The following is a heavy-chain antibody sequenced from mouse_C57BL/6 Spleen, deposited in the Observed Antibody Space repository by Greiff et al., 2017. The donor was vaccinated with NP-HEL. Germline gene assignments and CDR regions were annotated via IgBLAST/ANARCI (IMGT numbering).Heavy chain of an antibody. V-gene: IGHV1-15*01. CDR2: IDPETGGT. J-gene: IGHJ2*01. CDR1: GYTFTDYE. CDR3: TRHPGYDAY. Sequence: QVQLKQSGAELVRPGASVTLSCKASGYTFTDYEMHWVKQTPVHGLEWIGAIDPETGGTAYNQKFKGKAILTADKSSSTAYMELRSLTSEDSAVYYCTRHPGYDAYWGQGTTLTVSS. D-gene: IGHD2-2*01.